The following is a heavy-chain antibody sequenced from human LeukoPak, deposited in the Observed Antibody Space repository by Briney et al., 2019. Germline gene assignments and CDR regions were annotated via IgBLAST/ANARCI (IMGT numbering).Heavy chain of an antibody. CDR3: AKAGLVRGGALDS. J-gene: IGHJ4*02. CDR2: IYSGGST. D-gene: IGHD3/OR15-3a*01. Sequence: GSLRLSCAASGFAVSSNYMSWVRQAAGKGLGWVAVIYSGGSTNYADSVKGRFTISRDNSKNTLYLLMNSLRAEDTAVYYCAKAGLVRGGALDSWGQGTLVTVSS. V-gene: IGHV3-66*01. CDR1: GFAVSSNY.